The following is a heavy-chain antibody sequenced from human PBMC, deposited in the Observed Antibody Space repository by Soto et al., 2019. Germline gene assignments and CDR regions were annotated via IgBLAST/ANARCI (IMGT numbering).Heavy chain of an antibody. CDR3: AKVEAAAGQND. CDR2: IYSGGST. J-gene: IGHJ4*02. CDR1: GFTVSSNY. V-gene: IGHV3-53*01. Sequence: PGGSLRLSCAASGFTVSSNYMSWVRQAPGKGLEWVSVIYSGGSTYYGDSVRGRFTISRDNSKNTLFLQMNSLRAENTAVYYCAKVEAAAGQNDWGQGALVTVSS. D-gene: IGHD6-13*01.